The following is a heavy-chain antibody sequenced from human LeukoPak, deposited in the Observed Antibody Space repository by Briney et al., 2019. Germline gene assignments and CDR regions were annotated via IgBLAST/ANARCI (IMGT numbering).Heavy chain of an antibody. D-gene: IGHD3-3*02. CDR1: GYTFTSYY. J-gene: IGHJ5*02. CDR3: GREGPIRNLPACFDP. Sequence: ASVKVSCKASGYTFTSYYMHWVRQAPGQGLEWMGIINPSGGSTSYAQKFQGRVTMTRDTSTSTVYMELSSLRSEDTAVYYCGREGPIRNLPACFDPWARGTLVTVSS. CDR2: INPSGGST. V-gene: IGHV1-46*01.